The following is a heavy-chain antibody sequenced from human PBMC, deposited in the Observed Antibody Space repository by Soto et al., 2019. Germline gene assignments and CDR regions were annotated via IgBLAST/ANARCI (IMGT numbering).Heavy chain of an antibody. Sequence: VQLLESGVALVQPGGSLRLSCAASGFTFSNFAMSWVRQAPGKGLEWVSAISGSGTSTYDADSVKGRFSISRDNSKNTLYLQMNSLRAEDTAVYYCAKDRKSGSGWYWDYWGQGTLVTVSS. CDR3: AKDRKSGSGWYWDY. J-gene: IGHJ4*02. CDR2: ISGSGTST. D-gene: IGHD6-19*01. CDR1: GFTFSNFA. V-gene: IGHV3-23*01.